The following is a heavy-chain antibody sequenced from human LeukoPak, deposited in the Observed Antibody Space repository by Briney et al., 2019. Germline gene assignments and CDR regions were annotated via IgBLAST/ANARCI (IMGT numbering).Heavy chain of an antibody. CDR1: GYSFTSYW. CDR3: ARLVGRILTFTPRYFDY. D-gene: IGHD2-2*01. CDR2: VWPDDSDT. J-gene: IGHJ4*02. V-gene: IGHV5-51*01. Sequence: PGESLKISCKASGYSFTSYWIGWVRPMPGKGLEWMGIVWPDDSDTRYSSSFQGQVTISADKSTSTAYLQWSSLKASDTAMYYCARLVGRILTFTPRYFDYWGQGTLVTVSS.